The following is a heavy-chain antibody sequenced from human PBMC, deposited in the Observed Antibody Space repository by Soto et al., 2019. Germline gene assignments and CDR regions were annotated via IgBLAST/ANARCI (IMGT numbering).Heavy chain of an antibody. CDR2: IDPADSEI. V-gene: IGHV5-10-1*01. CDR3: ARLPNRASYGMDV. CDR1: GYMFTKNC. Sequence: PGESLKISCQGSGYMFTKNCINWVLQMPGKGLEWMGKIDPADSEIHYSPSFQGHYTISVDKSISTAYLEWADVKASDTAMYYCARLPNRASYGMDVWGQGTMVTVSS. J-gene: IGHJ6*02.